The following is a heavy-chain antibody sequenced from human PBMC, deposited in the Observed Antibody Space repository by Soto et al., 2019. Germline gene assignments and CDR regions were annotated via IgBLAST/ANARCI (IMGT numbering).Heavy chain of an antibody. V-gene: IGHV1-69*13. CDR3: ARDSVVIDNSYGMDV. J-gene: IGHJ6*02. CDR2: IIPIFGTA. CDR1: GGTFSSYA. Sequence: SVKVSCKASGGTFSSYAISWVRQAPGQGLEWMGGIIPIFGTANYAQKFQGRVTITADESTSTAYMELSSLRSEDTAVYYCARDSVVIDNSYGMDVWGQGTTVTVSS. D-gene: IGHD3-22*01.